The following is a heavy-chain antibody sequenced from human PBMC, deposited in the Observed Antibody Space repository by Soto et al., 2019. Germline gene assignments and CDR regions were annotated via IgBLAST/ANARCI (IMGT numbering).Heavy chain of an antibody. V-gene: IGHV3-7*01. D-gene: IGHD1-26*01. CDR1: GFTFSNLW. J-gene: IGHJ5*02. CDR3: CASLGGWFDP. Sequence: EVHLVESGGGLVQPGGSLRLSCPASGFTFSNLWMRWVRRAPGKGLEWVANINQDGSEKYYLDSVNGRFTISRDNAKNSLYLQMNSLRAEDTAVYYCCASLGGWFDPWGQGTLVTVSS. CDR2: INQDGSEK.